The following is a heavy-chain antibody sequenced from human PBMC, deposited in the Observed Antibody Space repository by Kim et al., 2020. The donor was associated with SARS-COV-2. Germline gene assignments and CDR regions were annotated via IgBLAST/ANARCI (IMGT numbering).Heavy chain of an antibody. Sequence: SLRLSCAASGFTFGDYGMHWVRQAPGKGLEWVSGISWDSGNIGYVDSVKGRFTISRDNAKNSLYLQMNSLRAEDTALYYCAKDNTGYCYGKYFESLG. J-gene: IGHJ4*01. CDR1: GFTFGDYG. CDR3: AKDNTGYCYGKYFES. V-gene: IGHV3-9*01. CDR2: ISWDSGNI. D-gene: IGHD5-18*01.